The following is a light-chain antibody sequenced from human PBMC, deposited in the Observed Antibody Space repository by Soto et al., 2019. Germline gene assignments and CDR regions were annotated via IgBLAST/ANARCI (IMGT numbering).Light chain of an antibody. J-gene: IGKJ4*01. Sequence: EIVMTQSPATLSVFPGERATLSCRASQSVSSNLVWYQQKPGQAPRLLIYGASTRATGIPARFSASGSGTEFTLTISSLQSEDFAVYYCQQYNKWPLTFGGGTEVEIK. CDR2: GAS. V-gene: IGKV3-15*01. CDR1: QSVSSN. CDR3: QQYNKWPLT.